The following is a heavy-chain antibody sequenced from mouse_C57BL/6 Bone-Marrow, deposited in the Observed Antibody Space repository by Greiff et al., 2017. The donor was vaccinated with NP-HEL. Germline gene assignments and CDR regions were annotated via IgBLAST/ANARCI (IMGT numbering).Heavy chain of an antibody. V-gene: IGHV1-64*01. CDR2: IHPNSGST. CDR1: GYTFTSYW. Sequence: QVQLQQPGAELVKPGASVKLSCKASGYTFTSYWMHWVKQRPGQGLEWIGMIHPNSGSTNYNEKFKSKATLTVDKSSSTAYMQLSSLTSEDSAVYYCARSRGYYWYFDVWGTGTTVTVSS. J-gene: IGHJ1*03. CDR3: ARSRGYYWYFDV. D-gene: IGHD2-2*01.